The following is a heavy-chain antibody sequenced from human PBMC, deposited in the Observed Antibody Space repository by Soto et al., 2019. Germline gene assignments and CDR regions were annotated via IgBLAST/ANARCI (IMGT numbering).Heavy chain of an antibody. CDR3: ARDSEYSSSWYLFDY. Sequence: QVQLVQSGAEVKKPGASVKVSCKASGYTFTSYGISWVRQAPGQGLEWMGWISAYNGNRNSARNLQGRVTMTTGTSTNTAYMELRSLRSDDTAVYYCARDSEYSSSWYLFDYWGQGTLVTVSS. D-gene: IGHD6-13*01. J-gene: IGHJ4*02. CDR2: ISAYNGNR. CDR1: GYTFTSYG. V-gene: IGHV1-18*01.